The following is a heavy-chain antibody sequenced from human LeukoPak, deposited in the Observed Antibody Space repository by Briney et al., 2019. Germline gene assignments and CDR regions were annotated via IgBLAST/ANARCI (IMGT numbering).Heavy chain of an antibody. CDR3: ARSRYTWNDVLDY. Sequence: SQTLSLTCTVSGGSISSGGYYWTWVRQHPGKGLEWIGYIYYSGSTHYNPSLTSRVTISVDTTKNQFSLKLSSVTAADTAVYYCARSRYTWNDVLDYWGQGTLVTVSS. CDR1: GGSISSGGYY. J-gene: IGHJ4*02. CDR2: IYYSGST. V-gene: IGHV4-31*03. D-gene: IGHD1-1*01.